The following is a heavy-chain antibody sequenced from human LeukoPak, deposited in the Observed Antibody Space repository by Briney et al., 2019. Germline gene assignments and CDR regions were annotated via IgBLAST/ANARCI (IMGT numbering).Heavy chain of an antibody. CDR2: IKQGGSEK. CDR3: ARVQWELRGVGSYFEY. D-gene: IGHD1-26*01. CDR1: GFTFSSYW. V-gene: IGHV3-7*01. J-gene: IGHJ4*02. Sequence: GSLRLSCVVSGFTFSSYWMSWVRQAPGKGLEWVANIKQGGSEKYYVDSVKGRFTMSRDNAKNSLYLQMNSLRAEDTAVYYCARVQWELRGVGSYFEYWGQGALVTVSS.